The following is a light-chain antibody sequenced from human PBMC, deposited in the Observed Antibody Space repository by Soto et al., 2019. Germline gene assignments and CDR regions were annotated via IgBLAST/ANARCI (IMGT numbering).Light chain of an antibody. J-gene: IGKJ4*01. CDR1: QSVNSN. CDR3: QQYNVWPLT. Sequence: EIVMTQSPATLSVSPGERATLSCRASQSVNSNLAWYQQKPGQTPKLLIYVASTRATGIPARFSGSGSGTAFTLTISSLQSEDFAIYYCQQYNVWPLTFGGGTKVEFK. CDR2: VAS. V-gene: IGKV3-15*01.